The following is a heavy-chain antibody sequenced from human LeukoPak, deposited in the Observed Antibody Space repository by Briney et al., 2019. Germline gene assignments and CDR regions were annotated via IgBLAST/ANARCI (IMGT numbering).Heavy chain of an antibody. CDR3: AKSWDIAYCGGDCYPH. J-gene: IGHJ4*02. CDR1: GYSFTSYW. D-gene: IGHD2-21*02. CDR2: IDPSDSYT. V-gene: IGHV5-10-1*01. Sequence: GESLKISCKGSGYSFTSYWISWVRQMPGKGLEWMGRIDPSDSYTNYGPSFQGHVTISADKSISTAYLQWSSLKASDTAIYYCAKSWDIAYCGGDCYPHWGQGTLVTVSP.